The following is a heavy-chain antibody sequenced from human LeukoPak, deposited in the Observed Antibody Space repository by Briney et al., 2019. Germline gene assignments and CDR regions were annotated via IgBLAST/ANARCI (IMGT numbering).Heavy chain of an antibody. CDR2: ISAYNGNT. CDR1: GYTFTSYG. D-gene: IGHD2-15*01. CDR3: ARVRCSGGSCYSPWFDP. J-gene: IGHJ5*02. V-gene: IGHV1-18*01. Sequence: GASVKVSCKASGYTFTSYGISWVRQAPGQGLEWMGWISAYNGNTNYAQKLQGRVTMTTDTSTSTAYMELRSLRSDDTAVYYCARVRCSGGSCYSPWFDPWGQGTLVTVSS.